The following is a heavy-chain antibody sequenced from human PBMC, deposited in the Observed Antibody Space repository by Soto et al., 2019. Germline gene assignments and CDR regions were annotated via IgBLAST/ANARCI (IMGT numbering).Heavy chain of an antibody. V-gene: IGHV3-21*04. CDR2: ISSSSSYI. CDR3: AKSAGHSYVDY. J-gene: IGHJ4*02. Sequence: LRLSCAASGFTFSSYSMNWVRQAPGKGLEWVSSISSSSSYIYYADSVKGRFTISRDNSKNTLYLQMNSLRAEDTAVYYCAKSAGHSYVDYWGQGTLVTVSS. D-gene: IGHD5-18*01. CDR1: GFTFSSYS.